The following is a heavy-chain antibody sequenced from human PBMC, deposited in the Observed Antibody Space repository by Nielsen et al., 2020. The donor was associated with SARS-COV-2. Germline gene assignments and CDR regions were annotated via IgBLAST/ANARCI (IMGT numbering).Heavy chain of an antibody. CDR1: GFSFSDYW. CDR2: IKKDGTEQ. Sequence: GESLKISCAASGFSFSDYWTTWVRQDPEKGLEWVANIKKDGTEQYYVDSVKGRFTISRDNAKNLVYLQMNSLRAEDTAVYYCARDGYTAGFNFWGQGTRVTVSS. J-gene: IGHJ3*01. V-gene: IGHV3-7*01. D-gene: IGHD6-13*01. CDR3: ARDGYTAGFNF.